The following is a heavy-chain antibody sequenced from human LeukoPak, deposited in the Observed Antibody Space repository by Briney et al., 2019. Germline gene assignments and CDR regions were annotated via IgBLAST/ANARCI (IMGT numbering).Heavy chain of an antibody. Sequence: GGSLRLSCGASGFTFSSSAMHWVRQGPGKGLEWVAYIAHHGNNKYYADSVKGRFTISRDNSKGSLYLQMSSLRADDTAVYCCAKDGSWSCTDWGQGTLVRVSS. D-gene: IGHD2-8*02. CDR2: IAHHGNNK. J-gene: IGHJ4*02. CDR3: AKDGSWSCTD. V-gene: IGHV3-30*02. CDR1: GFTFSSSA.